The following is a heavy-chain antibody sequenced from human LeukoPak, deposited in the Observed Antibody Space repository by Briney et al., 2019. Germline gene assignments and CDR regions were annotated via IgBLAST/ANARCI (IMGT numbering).Heavy chain of an antibody. J-gene: IGHJ6*03. V-gene: IGHV5-51*01. CDR3: ARQAITMVRGVMGYMDV. D-gene: IGHD3-10*01. CDR1: GYSFTSYW. Sequence: GESLQISCKGSGYSFTSYWIGWVRQMPGKGLEWMGIIYPGDSDTRYSPSFQGQVTLSADKSISTAYLQWSSLTASDTAMYYCARQAITMVRGVMGYMDVWGKGTTVTVSS. CDR2: IYPGDSDT.